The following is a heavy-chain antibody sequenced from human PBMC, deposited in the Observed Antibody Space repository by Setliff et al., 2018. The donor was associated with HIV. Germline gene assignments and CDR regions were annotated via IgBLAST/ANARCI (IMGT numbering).Heavy chain of an antibody. V-gene: IGHV4-59*08. CDR1: GGSISTYY. Sequence: SETLSLTCTVSGGSISTYYWSWIRQPPGKGLEWIGYIYYSGSSNHNPSLKSRVTISVDTSKNQFSLKLSSVTAADTAVYYCARSLQYYYDSSAYWETYYYMDVWGKGTTVTVSS. D-gene: IGHD3-22*01. J-gene: IGHJ6*03. CDR3: ARSLQYYYDSSAYWETYYYMDV. CDR2: IYYSGSS.